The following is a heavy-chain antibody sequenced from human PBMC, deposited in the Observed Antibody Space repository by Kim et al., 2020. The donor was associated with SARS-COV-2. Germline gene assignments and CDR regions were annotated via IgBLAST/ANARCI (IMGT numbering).Heavy chain of an antibody. CDR3: ARDGSSLGMDV. CDR1: GGSFSGYY. CDR2: INHSGST. D-gene: IGHD6-13*01. J-gene: IGHJ6*02. V-gene: IGHV4-34*01. Sequence: SETLSLTCAVYGGSFSGYYWSWIRQPPGKGLEWIGEINHSGSTNYNPSLKSRVTISVDTSKNQFSLKLSSVTAADTAVYYCARDGSSLGMDVWGQGTTVTVSS.